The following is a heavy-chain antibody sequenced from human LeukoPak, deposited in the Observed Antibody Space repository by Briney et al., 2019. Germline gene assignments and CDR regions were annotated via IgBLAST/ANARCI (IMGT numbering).Heavy chain of an antibody. CDR3: TTEAYYYDSGAIKYFDY. D-gene: IGHD3-22*01. V-gene: IGHV3-15*01. CDR2: IKSKTDGGAT. J-gene: IGHJ4*02. Sequence: KPGGSLRLSCAASGFTFSNAWMSWVRQAPGKGLEWVGRIKSKTDGGATHYAAPVKGRFTISRDDSKNTLYLQMNSLKTEDTAVYYCTTEAYYYDSGAIKYFDYWGRGTLVTVSS. CDR1: GFTFSNAW.